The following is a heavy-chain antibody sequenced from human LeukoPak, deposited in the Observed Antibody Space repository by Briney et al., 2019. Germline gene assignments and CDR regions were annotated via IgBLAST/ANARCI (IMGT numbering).Heavy chain of an antibody. Sequence: GGSLRLSCAASGFSFSSYNMNWVRQAPGKGLERVSSISSSSNYINYADSVKGRFTISRDNAKNSLYLQMNSLRAEDTAVYYCARLLYDRSSPWDYWGQGTLVTVSS. CDR3: ARLLYDRSSPWDY. J-gene: IGHJ4*02. CDR2: ISSSSNYI. CDR1: GFSFSSYN. V-gene: IGHV3-21*01. D-gene: IGHD6-6*01.